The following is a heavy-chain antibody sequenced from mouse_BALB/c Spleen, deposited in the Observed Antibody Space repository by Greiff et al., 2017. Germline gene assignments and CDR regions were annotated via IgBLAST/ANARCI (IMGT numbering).Heavy chain of an antibody. J-gene: IGHJ4*01. V-gene: IGHV6-6*02. D-gene: IGHD4-1*02. CDR2: IRLKSNNYAT. CDR3: TQLGAAMDY. Sequence: EVLLVESGGGLVQPGGSMKLSCVASGFTFSNYWMNWVRQSPEKGLEWVAEIRLKSNNYATHYAESVKGRFTISRDDSKSSVYLQMNNLRAEDTGIYYCTQLGAAMDYWGQGTSVTVSA. CDR1: GFTFSNYW.